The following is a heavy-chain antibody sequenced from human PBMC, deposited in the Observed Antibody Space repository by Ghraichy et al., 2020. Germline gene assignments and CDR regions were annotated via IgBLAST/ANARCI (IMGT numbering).Heavy chain of an antibody. CDR1: GGSIRTSGDYC. V-gene: IGHV4-30-4*01. D-gene: IGHD3-3*01. J-gene: IGHJ6*02. Sequence: SETLSLTCTVSGGSIRTSGDYCWSWIRQHSGKGLEWIGYIDYSGNTWYNPSLKSRVSMSVDTSKNQFSLKLTSVTAADTAVYFCARERVTWSGSHRGMDLWGQGTTVTVSS. CDR3: ARERVTWSGSHRGMDL. CDR2: IDYSGNT.